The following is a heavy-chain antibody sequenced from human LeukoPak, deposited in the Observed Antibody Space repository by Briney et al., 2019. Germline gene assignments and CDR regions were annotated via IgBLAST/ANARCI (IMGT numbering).Heavy chain of an antibody. J-gene: IGHJ5*02. CDR2: ISRSGPT. CDR1: GFTFSGYD. CDR3: AREDGGWLRADL. Sequence: GGSLRLSCAASGFTFSGYDMQWVRQAPGKGLEWVSGISRSGPTYYRDSVKGRFTISRDNYKDTLYLQMDSLRAEDTAVYYCAREDGGWLRADLWGQGTLVTVSS. D-gene: IGHD5-24*01. V-gene: IGHV3-23*01.